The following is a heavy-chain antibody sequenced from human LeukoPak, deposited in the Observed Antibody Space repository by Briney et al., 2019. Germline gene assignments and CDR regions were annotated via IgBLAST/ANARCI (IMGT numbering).Heavy chain of an antibody. V-gene: IGHV4-59*01. D-gene: IGHD3-10*02. CDR2: IYYSGNT. J-gene: IGHJ4*02. CDR3: ARSTGSTMFIDY. CDR1: GGSISPYY. Sequence: SETLSLTCTVSGGSISPYYWSWLRQPPGKGLEWLGYIYYSGNTDYNPSLKSRVAISVDTSKNQFSLKLSSVTAADTAVYYCARSTGSTMFIDYWGQGTLVTVSS.